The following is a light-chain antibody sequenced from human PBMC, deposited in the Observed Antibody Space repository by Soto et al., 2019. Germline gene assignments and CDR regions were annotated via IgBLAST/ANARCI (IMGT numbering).Light chain of an antibody. CDR3: QQYGSSPKT. CDR1: QSVSSSY. V-gene: IGKV3-20*01. CDR2: GAS. J-gene: IGKJ1*01. Sequence: EIVLTQSPGTLSLSPEERATLSCRASQSVSSSYLAWYQQKPGQAPWLLIYGASSRATGIPDRFSGSGSGTDFTLTISRLEPEDFAVYYCQQYGSSPKTFGQGTKV.